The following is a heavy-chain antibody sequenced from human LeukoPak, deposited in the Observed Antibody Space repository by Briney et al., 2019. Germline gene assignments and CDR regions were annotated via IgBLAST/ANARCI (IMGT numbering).Heavy chain of an antibody. CDR2: ISNSDGST. V-gene: IGHV3-23*01. Sequence: GGSLRLSCAASGFTFSACAMSWVRQAPGKGLEWVSTISNSDGSTYNADSVKGRFTISRDNSKNTLYLQMNSLRAEDTAVYYCAKARGRGYCSSTSCYSPSTPPGSWGQGTLVTVSS. D-gene: IGHD2-2*02. CDR1: GFTFSACA. CDR3: AKARGRGYCSSTSCYSPSTPPGS. J-gene: IGHJ4*02.